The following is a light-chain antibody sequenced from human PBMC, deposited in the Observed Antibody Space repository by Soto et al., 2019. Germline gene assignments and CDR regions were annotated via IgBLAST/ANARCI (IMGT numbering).Light chain of an antibody. V-gene: IGKV1-5*03. CDR2: KAS. CDR1: QTISSW. CDR3: HQYNTYLWT. Sequence: DIQMTQSPSTLSGSVGDGVTITCRASQTISSWLAWYQQKPGKAPKLLIYKASTLKSGVPSRFSGSGSGTEFTLTIRSLQPDDFATYYCHQYNTYLWTFGQGTKVDIK. J-gene: IGKJ1*01.